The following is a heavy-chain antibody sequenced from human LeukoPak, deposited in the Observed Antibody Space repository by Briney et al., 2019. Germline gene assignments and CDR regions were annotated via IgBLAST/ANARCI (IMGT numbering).Heavy chain of an antibody. CDR1: GYTFTSYD. CDR2: VNPNSGNT. CDR3: AGTMTTVVYPDSGWFDP. J-gene: IGHJ5*02. V-gene: IGHV1-8*01. Sequence: ASVKVSCKASGYTFTSYDINWVRQATGQGLEWMGWVNPNSGNTGYAQKFQGRVTMTRNTSITTAYMELSSLRSEDTAVYYCAGTMTTVVYPDSGWFDPWGQGTLVTVSS. D-gene: IGHD4-23*01.